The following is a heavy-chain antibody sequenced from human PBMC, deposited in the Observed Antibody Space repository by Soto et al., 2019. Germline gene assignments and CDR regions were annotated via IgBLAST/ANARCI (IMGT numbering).Heavy chain of an antibody. Sequence: QVQLQESGPGLVKPSETLSLTCTVSGGSISSYYWSWIRQPPGKGLEWIGNIYYSGSTNYNPSLKSRVTISVDTSKNQFSLKLSSVTAADTAVYYCARDTLLGSNYYYYYGMDVWGQGTTVTVSS. CDR3: ARDTLLGSNYYYYYGMDV. V-gene: IGHV4-59*01. CDR2: IYYSGST. CDR1: GGSISSYY. D-gene: IGHD3-10*01. J-gene: IGHJ6*02.